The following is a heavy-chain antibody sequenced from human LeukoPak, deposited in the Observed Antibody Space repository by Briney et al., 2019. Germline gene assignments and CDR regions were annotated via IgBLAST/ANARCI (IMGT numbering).Heavy chain of an antibody. D-gene: IGHD5-18*01. CDR3: ARDVSRVDTATRRGLDP. CDR1: GFTFSSYA. CDR2: ISYDGSNK. Sequence: GGSLRLSCAASGFTFSSYAMHWVRQAPGKGLEWVAVISYDGSNKYYADSVKGRFTISRDNSKNTLYLQVNSLRAEDTAVYYCARDVSRVDTATRRGLDPWGQGTLVTVSS. J-gene: IGHJ5*02. V-gene: IGHV3-30*04.